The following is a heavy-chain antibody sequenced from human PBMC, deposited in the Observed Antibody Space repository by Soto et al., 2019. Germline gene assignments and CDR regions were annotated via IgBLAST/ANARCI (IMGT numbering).Heavy chain of an antibody. Sequence: QVQLQESGPGLVKPSQTLSLTCTVSGGSISSGGYYWSWIRQHPGKGLELIGYIYYSGGTYYNPSLKSRVTISVDTSKNQFSLKLSSVTAADTAVYYCAATGNYDFWSGYYRLDYWGQGTLVTVSS. CDR3: AATGNYDFWSGYYRLDY. V-gene: IGHV4-31*03. CDR2: IYYSGGT. CDR1: GGSISSGGYY. J-gene: IGHJ4*02. D-gene: IGHD3-3*01.